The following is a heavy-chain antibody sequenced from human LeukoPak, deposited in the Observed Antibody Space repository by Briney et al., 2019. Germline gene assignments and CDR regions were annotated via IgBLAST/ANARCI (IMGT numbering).Heavy chain of an antibody. D-gene: IGHD6-13*01. CDR1: GFTFSSYA. CDR2: ISGSGGNT. Sequence: GGSLRLSCAASGFTFSSYAMSWVRQAPGKGLEWVSAISGSGGNTYYADSVKGRFTISRDNAKNSLYLQMNSLRAEDTAVYYCARPTIAAAADYWGQGTLVTVSS. J-gene: IGHJ4*02. CDR3: ARPTIAAAADY. V-gene: IGHV3-23*01.